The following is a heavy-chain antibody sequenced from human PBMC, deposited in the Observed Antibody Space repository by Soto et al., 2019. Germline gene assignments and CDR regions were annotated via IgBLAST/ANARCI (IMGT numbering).Heavy chain of an antibody. V-gene: IGHV1-69*01. D-gene: IGHD4-17*01. CDR2: IIPVFGTA. CDR3: VREGYGDYGKPFDY. Sequence: QVQLVQSGAEVKKPGSSVKVSCKASGGTFNNYAISWVRQAPGQGLEWMGGIIPVFGTAHYAQKFQGRVTITADESTSTAYMERSSLSSEDTAMYYCVREGYGDYGKPFDYWGHGTLVTVSS. CDR1: GGTFNNYA. J-gene: IGHJ4*01.